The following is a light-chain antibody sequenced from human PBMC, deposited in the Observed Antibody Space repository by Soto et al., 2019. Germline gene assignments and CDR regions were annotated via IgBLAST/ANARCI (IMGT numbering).Light chain of an antibody. Sequence: IVLTQSPGTLSLSPGERATLSCRASESVSSSYLAWYQQKPGQAPRLLIFGASSRATGTPDRFSGSGSGTDFTLTISRLEPEDFAVYYCQQYGSSPPWKFGQGTKVDIK. CDR3: QQYGSSPPWK. V-gene: IGKV3-20*01. J-gene: IGKJ1*01. CDR1: ESVSSSY. CDR2: GAS.